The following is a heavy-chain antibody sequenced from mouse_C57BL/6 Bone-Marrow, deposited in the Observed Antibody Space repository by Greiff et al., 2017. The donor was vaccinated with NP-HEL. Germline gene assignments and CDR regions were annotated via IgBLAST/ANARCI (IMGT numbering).Heavy chain of an antibody. D-gene: IGHD4-1*02. V-gene: IGHV8-11*01. J-gene: IGHJ2*01. CDR1: GFSLSTSGMG. Sequence: QVTLKGSGPGILQPSQTLSLTCSFSGFSLSTSGMGVGWNHQPSGNGLEWVAHIWWNDNKYYNTALKSRLTISKDTSNNQVVLKIASVDTADTATYYCARIGGPTGTGDYWGQGTTLTVSS. CDR3: ARIGGPTGTGDY. CDR2: IWWNDNK.